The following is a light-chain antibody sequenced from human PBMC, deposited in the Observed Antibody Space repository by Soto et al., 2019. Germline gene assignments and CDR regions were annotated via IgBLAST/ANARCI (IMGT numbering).Light chain of an antibody. Sequence: QSVLTQPPSASAAPGQKVTISCSGISSNIGSYYVSWYQHLPGTAPKALIYDNNKRPSGIPDRFSGSRSGTSATLGITGLQTGVEADYYCGTWDSSLNAYVFGTGTKVTVL. V-gene: IGLV1-51*01. J-gene: IGLJ1*01. CDR1: SSNIGSYY. CDR3: GTWDSSLNAYV. CDR2: DNN.